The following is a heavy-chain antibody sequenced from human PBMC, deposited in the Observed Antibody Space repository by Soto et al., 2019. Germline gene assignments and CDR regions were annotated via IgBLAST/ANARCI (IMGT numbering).Heavy chain of an antibody. CDR1: GYTFTSYA. J-gene: IGHJ4*02. CDR2: INAGNGNT. D-gene: IGHD3-10*01. CDR3: AGVGSACFGVNY. V-gene: IGHV1-3*01. Sequence: QVQLVQSGAEVKKPGASVKVSCKASGYTFTSYAMHWVRQAPGQRLEWMGWINAGNGNTKYSQKFQGRVTITRDTVASSASMELSSLRSEDTAVYYCAGVGSACFGVNYRGQGTLVTVSS.